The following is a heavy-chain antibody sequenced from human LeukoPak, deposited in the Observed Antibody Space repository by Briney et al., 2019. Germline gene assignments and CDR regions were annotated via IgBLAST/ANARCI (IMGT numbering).Heavy chain of an antibody. CDR1: GFTFDDYA. Sequence: GGSLRLSCAASGFTFDDYAMHWVRQAPGKGLEWVSGISWNSGSIGYADSVKGRFTISRDNAKNSLYLQMNGLRAEDTALYYCAKDTYYYGSGSYPPNYYYYGVDVWGQGTTVTVSS. CDR2: ISWNSGSI. V-gene: IGHV3-9*01. J-gene: IGHJ6*02. D-gene: IGHD3-10*01. CDR3: AKDTYYYGSGSYPPNYYYYGVDV.